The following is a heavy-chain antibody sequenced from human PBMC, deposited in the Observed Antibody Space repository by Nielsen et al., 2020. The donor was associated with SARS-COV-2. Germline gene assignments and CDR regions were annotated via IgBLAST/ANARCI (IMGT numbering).Heavy chain of an antibody. Sequence: RQAPGKGLEWIGSIYYSGSTYYNPSLKSRVTISVDTSKNQFSLKLSSVTAADTAVYYCARQGVATLGVSWGQGTLVTVSS. V-gene: IGHV4-39*01. J-gene: IGHJ5*02. CDR3: ARQGVATLGVS. D-gene: IGHD5-12*01. CDR2: IYYSGST.